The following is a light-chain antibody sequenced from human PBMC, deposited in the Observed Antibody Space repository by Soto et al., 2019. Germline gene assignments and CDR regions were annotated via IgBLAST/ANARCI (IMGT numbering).Light chain of an antibody. CDR1: QSVRSY. J-gene: IGKJ1*01. Sequence: EIVLTQSPATLSLSPGERATLSCRASQSVRSYVAWYQQKPGQAPRLLIYDASNRATGIPARFSGSGSGTDFTLTISSLEPEDFAVYYCQQYGSSGTFGQGTKVEIK. CDR2: DAS. V-gene: IGKV3-11*01. CDR3: QQYGSSGT.